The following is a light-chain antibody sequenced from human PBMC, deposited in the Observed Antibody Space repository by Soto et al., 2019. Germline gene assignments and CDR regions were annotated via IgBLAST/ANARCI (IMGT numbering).Light chain of an antibody. Sequence: DIVLTQSPGTLSLSPGERATISCRASQSVSSSSLAWFQQKPGQAPRLLIYGASSRATGIPDRFSGSGSGTDFTLTISRLEPEDFAVYHCQQYDTSPITFGQGTKVDIK. V-gene: IGKV3-20*01. J-gene: IGKJ1*01. CDR3: QQYDTSPIT. CDR1: QSVSSSS. CDR2: GAS.